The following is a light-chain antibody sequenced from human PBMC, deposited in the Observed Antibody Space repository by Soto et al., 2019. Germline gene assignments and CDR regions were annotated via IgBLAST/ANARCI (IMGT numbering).Light chain of an antibody. J-gene: IGLJ3*02. CDR3: AAWDDRLNGPV. Sequence: QSVLTQPPSASATPGQRVTISCSGSSSNIGSNIVTWYQHLPGTAPKLLIYSNDQRPSGVPDRFSGSKSGTSASLAISGLQSEDEADYYCAAWDDRLNGPVFGGGTKLTVL. V-gene: IGLV1-44*01. CDR2: SND. CDR1: SSNIGSNI.